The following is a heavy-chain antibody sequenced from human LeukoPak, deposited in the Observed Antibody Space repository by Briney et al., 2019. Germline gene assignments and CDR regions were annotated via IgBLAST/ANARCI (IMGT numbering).Heavy chain of an antibody. CDR3: AKTSGSYLSSEAFDY. J-gene: IGHJ4*02. CDR2: ISWNSGSI. V-gene: IGHV3-9*03. CDR1: GFTFVDYA. D-gene: IGHD1-26*01. Sequence: GRSLRLPCAASGFTFVDYAMHWVRQAPGKGLEWVSGISWNSGSIGYADSVKGRFTISRDNAKNSLYLQMNSLGAEDMALYYCAKTSGSYLSSEAFDYWGQGTLVTVSS.